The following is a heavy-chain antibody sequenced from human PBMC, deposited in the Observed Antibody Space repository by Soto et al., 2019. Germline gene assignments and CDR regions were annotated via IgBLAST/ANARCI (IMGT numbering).Heavy chain of an antibody. CDR1: GGSISSGGYY. V-gene: IGHV4-31*03. CDR2: IYYSGST. Sequence: PSETLSLTCTVSGGSISSGGYYWSWIRQHPGKGLEWIGYIYYSGSTYYNPSLKSRVTISVDTSKNQFSLRLSSVTAADTAVYYCANRYYDGSGYLHDYWGQGILVTVSS. D-gene: IGHD3-22*01. J-gene: IGHJ4*02. CDR3: ANRYYDGSGYLHDY.